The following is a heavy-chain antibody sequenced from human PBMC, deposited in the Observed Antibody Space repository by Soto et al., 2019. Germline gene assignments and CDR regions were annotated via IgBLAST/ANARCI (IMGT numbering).Heavy chain of an antibody. CDR1: GFTFSSYA. Sequence: EVQLLESGGGLVQPGGSLRLSCAASGFTFSSYAMSWVRQAPGKGLEWVSAISGSGGSTYYADSVKGRFTISRDNSKNTLYLQMNSLRAEDTAVYYCAKDRRRGYSSGWYYFDYWGQGTLVTVSS. D-gene: IGHD6-19*01. CDR2: ISGSGGST. CDR3: AKDRRRGYSSGWYYFDY. J-gene: IGHJ4*02. V-gene: IGHV3-23*01.